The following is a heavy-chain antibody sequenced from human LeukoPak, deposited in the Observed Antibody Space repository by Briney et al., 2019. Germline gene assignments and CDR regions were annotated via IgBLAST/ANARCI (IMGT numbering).Heavy chain of an antibody. J-gene: IGHJ6*03. CDR2: ISAYNGNT. D-gene: IGHD4-17*01. V-gene: IGHV1-18*01. Sequence: ASVKVSCKASGYTFTSYGISWVRHAPGQGLEWMGWISAYNGNTNYAQKLQGRVTMTTDTSTTTAYMELRSLRSDDTAVYYCARSYGDYVVFHYYYYMDVWGKGTTVTVSS. CDR3: ARSYGDYVVFHYYYYMDV. CDR1: GYTFTSYG.